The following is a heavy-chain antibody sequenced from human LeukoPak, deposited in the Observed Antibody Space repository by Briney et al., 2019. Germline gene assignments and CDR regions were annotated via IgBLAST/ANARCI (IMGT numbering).Heavy chain of an antibody. Sequence: PSETLSLTCTVSGGSISSSNHFWGWIRQPPGKGLEWIGSIYYSGSTYYNPSLKSRVTISVDTSKNQFSLKLTSVTAADTAVYYCARDRYYYDSSGYSLFDYWGQGTLVTVSS. J-gene: IGHJ4*02. CDR1: GGSISSSNHF. D-gene: IGHD3-22*01. V-gene: IGHV4-39*07. CDR3: ARDRYYYDSSGYSLFDY. CDR2: IYYSGST.